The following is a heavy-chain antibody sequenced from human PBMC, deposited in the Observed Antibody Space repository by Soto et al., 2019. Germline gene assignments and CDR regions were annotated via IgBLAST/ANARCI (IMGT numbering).Heavy chain of an antibody. Sequence: GGAPRLSCGGSGFPFSFYSMKRGRPAPGKGLEWISYITSTSSAINYADSVRGRFTISRDNAMRSLFLHMNSLRDEDTAVYYCARDGKGAAYTHGPYYFDYWGQGALVTVSS. D-gene: IGHD1-1*01. V-gene: IGHV3-48*02. CDR1: GFPFSFYS. CDR2: ITSTSSAI. CDR3: ARDGKGAAYTHGPYYFDY. J-gene: IGHJ4*02.